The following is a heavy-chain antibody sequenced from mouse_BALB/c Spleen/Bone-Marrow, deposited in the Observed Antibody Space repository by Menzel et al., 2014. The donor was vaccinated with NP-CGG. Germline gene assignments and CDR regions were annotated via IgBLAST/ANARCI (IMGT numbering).Heavy chain of an antibody. V-gene: IGHV7-3*02. CDR2: IRNKANGYTT. CDR3: ARDTNYGNYNWYFDV. Sequence: EVKVVESGGGLVQPGGSLRLSCATSGFTFSDYYMSWVRQPPGKALEWLGFIRNKANGYTTEYSASVKGRFTISRDNSQSILYLQMNTLIAEDSATYYCARDTNYGNYNWYFDVWGAGTTVTVSS. CDR1: GFTFSDYY. J-gene: IGHJ1*01. D-gene: IGHD2-1*01.